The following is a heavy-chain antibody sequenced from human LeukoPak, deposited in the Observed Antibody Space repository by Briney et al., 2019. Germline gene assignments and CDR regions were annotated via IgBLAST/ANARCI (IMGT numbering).Heavy chain of an antibody. CDR2: IKEDGSEK. CDR1: GFTFSNYW. J-gene: IGHJ4*02. V-gene: IGHV3-7*01. CDR3: ARVFPSLGFGELHYYFDY. Sequence: GGSLRLSCAASGFTFSNYWMSWVRQAPGKGLEWLANIKEDGSEKYYADSVQGRLTISRDNARNSVLLQMNSVRAEDTAVYYCARVFPSLGFGELHYYFDYWGQGTLVTVSS. D-gene: IGHD3-10*01.